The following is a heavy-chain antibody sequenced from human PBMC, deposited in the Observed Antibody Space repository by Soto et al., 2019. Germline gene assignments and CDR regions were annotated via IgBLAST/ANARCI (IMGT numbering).Heavy chain of an antibody. V-gene: IGHV3-23*01. CDR3: ARDVGGSSLFDY. CDR2: ISDSGSNT. D-gene: IGHD1-26*01. J-gene: IGHJ4*02. CDR1: GFTFSTYA. Sequence: EVQLLESGGGLVQPGGSLRLSCAGSGFTFSTYAMAWVHQAPGKALEWVSTISDSGSNTHYVDSVEGRFTISRDNSKSTVFLHMNSLRADDSAVYYCARDVGGSSLFDYWGQGTLVTVSS.